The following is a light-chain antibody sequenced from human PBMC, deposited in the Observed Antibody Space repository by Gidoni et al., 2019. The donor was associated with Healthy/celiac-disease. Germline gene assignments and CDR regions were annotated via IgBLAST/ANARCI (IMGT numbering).Light chain of an antibody. CDR2: EVS. CDR1: SSDVGGYNY. J-gene: IGLJ2*01. V-gene: IGLV2-14*01. CDR3: SSYTSSRTQVV. Sequence: QSALTQPATVSGSPGQAITSSCTGTSSDVGGYNYVSVYQQHPGKAPKLMIYEVSNRPSGVPDRFSGSTSGNTSSLTISGLQAEYEADYYCSSYTSSRTQVVFGGGTKLTVL.